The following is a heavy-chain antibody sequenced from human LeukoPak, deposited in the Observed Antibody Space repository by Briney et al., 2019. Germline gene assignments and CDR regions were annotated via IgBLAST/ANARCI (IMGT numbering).Heavy chain of an antibody. CDR3: TTGIDDEGGY. CDR2: IKTNAEGGTL. CDR1: GFTFSSYV. D-gene: IGHD3-3*02. V-gene: IGHV3-15*01. J-gene: IGHJ4*02. Sequence: GGSLRLSYAASGFTFSSYVMSWVRQAPGKGLEWVGRIKTNAEGGTLDYTAPVKGRFTISRDDSKNTLYLQMDSLEVEDTGMYYCTTGIDDEGGYWGQGTLVTVSS.